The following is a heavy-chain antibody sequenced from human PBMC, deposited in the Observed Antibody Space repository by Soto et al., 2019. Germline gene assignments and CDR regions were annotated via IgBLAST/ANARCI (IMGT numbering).Heavy chain of an antibody. CDR3: AKDLGGVCSGGSCYSFSN. CDR1: GFTFSSYA. Sequence: PGGSVRLSCAASGFTFSSYAMSWVRQAPGKGLEWVSAISGSGGSTYYADSVKGRLTISRDNSKNTLYLQMNSLRAEDTAVYYCAKDLGGVCSGGSCYSFSNWGQGTLVTVSS. CDR2: ISGSGGST. J-gene: IGHJ4*02. V-gene: IGHV3-23*01. D-gene: IGHD2-15*01.